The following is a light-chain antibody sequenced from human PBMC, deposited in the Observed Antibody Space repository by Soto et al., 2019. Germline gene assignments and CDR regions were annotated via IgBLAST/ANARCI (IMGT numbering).Light chain of an antibody. J-gene: IGKJ1*01. Sequence: DIQMTQSPSTLSASVGDRVTITCRASQNINEWLAWYQQKPGKAPKFLIYDASILESGVPSRFSGSGSGTEFTLTISSLRPDDFATYYCQRYNSYSRTFGQGTKVEIK. V-gene: IGKV1-5*01. CDR3: QRYNSYSRT. CDR1: QNINEW. CDR2: DAS.